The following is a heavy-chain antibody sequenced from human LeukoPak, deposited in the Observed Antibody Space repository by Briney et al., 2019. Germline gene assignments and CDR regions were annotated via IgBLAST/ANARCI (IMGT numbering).Heavy chain of an antibody. V-gene: IGHV3-23*01. CDR2: ISGSGGST. Sequence: GGSLRLSCAASGFTFSSYAMSWVRQAPGKGLEWVSAISGSGGSTYYADSVKGRFTISRDNSENTLYLQMNSLRAEDTAVYYCAKLAHIVVVPAAIRCDYWGQGTLVTVSS. CDR3: AKLAHIVVVPAAIRCDY. D-gene: IGHD2-2*01. CDR1: GFTFSSYA. J-gene: IGHJ4*02.